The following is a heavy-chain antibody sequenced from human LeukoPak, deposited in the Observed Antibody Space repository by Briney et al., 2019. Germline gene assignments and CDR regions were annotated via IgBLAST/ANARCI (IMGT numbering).Heavy chain of an antibody. Sequence: SETLSLTCTVSGGSISSSSYYWGWIRQPPGKGLEGIGSIYYSGSTYYNPSLKSRVTISVDTSKNQFSLKLNSVTAADTAVYYCARQGGSAIEYWGQGTLVTVSS. V-gene: IGHV4-39*01. CDR2: IYYSGST. CDR1: GGSISSSSYY. J-gene: IGHJ4*02. D-gene: IGHD3-16*01. CDR3: ARQGGSAIEY.